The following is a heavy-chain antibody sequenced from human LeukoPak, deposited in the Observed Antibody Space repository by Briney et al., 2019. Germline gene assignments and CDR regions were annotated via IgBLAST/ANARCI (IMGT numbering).Heavy chain of an antibody. V-gene: IGHV3-23*01. D-gene: IGHD6-19*01. CDR2: ISGNGDST. CDR3: AKVGYSSGWYRGKFFDY. J-gene: IGHJ4*02. CDR1: GFTFSSFA. Sequence: PGGSLRLSCVTSGFTFSSFAMTWVRQAPGKGLEWVSAISGNGDSTFYADSVTGRLTISRDNSRNTLYLQMNSLRAEDTAVYYCAKVGYSSGWYRGKFFDYWGQGTLVTVSS.